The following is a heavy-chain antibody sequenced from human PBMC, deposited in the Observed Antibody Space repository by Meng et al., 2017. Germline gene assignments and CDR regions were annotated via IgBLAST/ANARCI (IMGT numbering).Heavy chain of an antibody. V-gene: IGHV3-23*01. CDR2: ISGSGGST. J-gene: IGHJ4*02. CDR3: ARGNDTAIDY. CDR1: GFTFSSYA. Sequence: GESLKISCAASGFTFSSYAMSWVRQAPGKGLEWVSAISGSGGSTYYADSVKGRFTISRDNAKNSLYLQMNSLRAEDTAVYYCARGNDTAIDYWGQGTLVTVSS. D-gene: IGHD5-18*01.